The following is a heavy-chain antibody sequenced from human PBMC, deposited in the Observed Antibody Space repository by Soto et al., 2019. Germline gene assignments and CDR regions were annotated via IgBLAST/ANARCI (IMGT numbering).Heavy chain of an antibody. V-gene: IGHV1-69*13. J-gene: IGHJ3*02. Sequence: LVKVSCKASGGTFSSYGIHWVRQAPGQGLEWMGGIIPMSGTANYAQKFQGRVAISVDESTRAAYMELNSLRSEDTAMYYCARENYYGSGSYYRDAFDIWGQGTMVTVSS. CDR2: IIPMSGTA. D-gene: IGHD3-10*01. CDR1: GGTFSSYG. CDR3: ARENYYGSGSYYRDAFDI.